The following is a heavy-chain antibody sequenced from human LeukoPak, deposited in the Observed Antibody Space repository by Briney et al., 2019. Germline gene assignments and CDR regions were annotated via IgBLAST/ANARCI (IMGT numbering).Heavy chain of an antibody. D-gene: IGHD3-10*01. J-gene: IGHJ4*02. CDR1: GFTFSSYA. Sequence: GGSLRLSCAASGFTFSSYAMHWVRQAPGKGLEWVAVISYDGSNKYYADSVKGRFTISRDNSKNTLYLQMNSLRAEDTAVYYCARAWDYGSGSYSVDYWGQGTLVTVSS. CDR2: ISYDGSNK. CDR3: ARAWDYGSGSYSVDY. V-gene: IGHV3-30*04.